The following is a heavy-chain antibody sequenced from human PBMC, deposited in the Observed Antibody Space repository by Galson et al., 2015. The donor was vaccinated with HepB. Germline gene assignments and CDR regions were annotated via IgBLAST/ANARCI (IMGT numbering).Heavy chain of an antibody. Sequence: TLSLTCTVSGGSISSGSYYWSWIRQPAGKGLEWIGRIYTNGSTNYNPSLKSRVTMSVDTSKNQFSLKLSSVTAADTAVYYCARDGARGYYYYMDVWGKGTTVTVSS. J-gene: IGHJ6*03. V-gene: IGHV4-61*02. CDR1: GGSISSGSYY. D-gene: IGHD3-16*01. CDR2: IYTNGST. CDR3: ARDGARGYYYYMDV.